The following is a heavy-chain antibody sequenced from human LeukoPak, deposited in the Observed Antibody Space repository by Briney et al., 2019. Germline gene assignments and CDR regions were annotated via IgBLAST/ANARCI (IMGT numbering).Heavy chain of an antibody. CDR1: GFTFSSYG. Sequence: PGGSLRLSCAASGFTFSSYGMHWVRQAPGKGLEWVAFIRYDASNKYYADSVKGRFTISRDNSKNTLYLQMNSLRAEDTAVYYCARELYNWMPGAFDPWGQGTLVTVSS. V-gene: IGHV3-30*02. CDR2: IRYDASNK. J-gene: IGHJ5*02. CDR3: ARELYNWMPGAFDP. D-gene: IGHD1-20*01.